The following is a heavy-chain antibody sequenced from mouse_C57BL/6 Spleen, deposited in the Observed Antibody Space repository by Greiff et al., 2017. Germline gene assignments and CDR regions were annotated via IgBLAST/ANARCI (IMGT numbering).Heavy chain of an antibody. D-gene: IGHD1-1*01. Sequence: EVKLMESGGGLVQPGGSLKLSCAASGFTFSDYYMYWVRQTPEKRLEWVAYISNGGGSTYYPDTVKGRFTISRDNAKNTLYLQLSRLKSEDTAMYYCARVDGSSLYYYAMDYWGKGTSVTVSS. J-gene: IGHJ4*01. CDR2: ISNGGGST. CDR1: GFTFSDYY. V-gene: IGHV5-12*01. CDR3: ARVDGSSLYYYAMDY.